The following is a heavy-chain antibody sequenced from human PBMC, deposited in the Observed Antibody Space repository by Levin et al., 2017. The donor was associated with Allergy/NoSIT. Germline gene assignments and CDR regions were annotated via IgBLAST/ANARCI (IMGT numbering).Heavy chain of an antibody. CDR1: GGTFSSYA. CDR3: ARATRATVTKYYFDY. Sequence: SVKVSCKASGGTFSSYAISWVRQAPGQGLEWMGGIIPIFGTANYAQKFQGRVTITADESTSTAYMELSSLRSEDTAVYYCARATRATVTKYYFDYWGQGTLVTVSS. V-gene: IGHV1-69*13. CDR2: IIPIFGTA. D-gene: IGHD4-17*01. J-gene: IGHJ4*02.